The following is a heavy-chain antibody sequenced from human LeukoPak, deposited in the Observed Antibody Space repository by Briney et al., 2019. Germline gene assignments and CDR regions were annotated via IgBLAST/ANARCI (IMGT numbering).Heavy chain of an antibody. CDR3: ARDFLEDTQ. CDR1: GFTFSSYS. Sequence: GGSLRLSCAASGFTFSSYSMNWVRQAPGKGLEWVSYISSSSSTIYYVDSVKGRFTISRDNAKNSLYLQMNSLRAEDTAVYCCARDFLEDTQWGQGTLVTVSS. CDR2: ISSSSSTI. D-gene: IGHD2-15*01. V-gene: IGHV3-48*01. J-gene: IGHJ4*02.